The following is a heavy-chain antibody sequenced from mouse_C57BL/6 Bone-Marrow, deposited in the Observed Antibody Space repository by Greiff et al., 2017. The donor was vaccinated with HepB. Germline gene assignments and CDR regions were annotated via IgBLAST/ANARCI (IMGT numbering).Heavy chain of an antibody. CDR3: ARDAPSTMITHWYFDV. CDR1: GFTFSDFY. J-gene: IGHJ1*03. Sequence: EVKLMESGGGLVQSGRSLRLSCATSGFTFSDFYMEWVRQAPGKGLEWIAASRNKANDYTTEYSASVKGRFIVSRDTSQSILYLQMNALRAEDTAIYYCARDAPSTMITHWYFDVWGTGTTVTVSS. V-gene: IGHV7-1*01. D-gene: IGHD2-4*01. CDR2: SRNKANDYTT.